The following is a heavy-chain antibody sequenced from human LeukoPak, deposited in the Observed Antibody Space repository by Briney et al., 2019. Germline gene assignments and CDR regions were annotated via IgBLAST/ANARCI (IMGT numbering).Heavy chain of an antibody. V-gene: IGHV3-48*01. D-gene: IGHD3-22*01. CDR1: GFTFSSYS. CDR3: ARGSTYYDSSGQVPFDY. J-gene: IGHJ4*02. CDR2: ISGSSSTI. Sequence: GGSLRLSCTASGFTFSSYSMNWVRQAPGKGLEWGSYISGSSSTIYSADSVKGRFTISRDNGKNTLYLQMNSLRAEDTAVYYCARGSTYYDSSGQVPFDYWGQGTLVTVSS.